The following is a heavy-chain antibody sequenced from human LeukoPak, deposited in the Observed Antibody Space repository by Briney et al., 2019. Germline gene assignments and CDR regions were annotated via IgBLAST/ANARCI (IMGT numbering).Heavy chain of an antibody. CDR1: GFTVSSNY. D-gene: IGHD1-1*01. Sequence: GGSLRLSCAASGFTVSSNYMSWVRQAPGKGLEWVSVIYSGGSTYYADSVKGRFTISRDNSKNTLYLQMNSLKTEDTAVYYCARVETGIWIFDYWGQGTLVTVSS. CDR3: ARVETGIWIFDY. CDR2: IYSGGST. V-gene: IGHV3-53*01. J-gene: IGHJ4*02.